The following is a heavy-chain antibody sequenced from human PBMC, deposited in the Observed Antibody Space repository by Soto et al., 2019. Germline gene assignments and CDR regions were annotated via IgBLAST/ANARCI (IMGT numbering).Heavy chain of an antibody. CDR2: IGTDGNT. J-gene: IGHJ4*01. V-gene: IGHV3-23*01. D-gene: IGHD2-2*01. CDR3: VRKYPGTRPFDY. CDR1: GFTFNSYA. Sequence: PGGSLRLSCAASGFTFNSYAMNWVRQAPGKGLAWVSAIGTDGNTYYANSVKARFTISRDNSRTTLYLQMNSLRVEDTGLYYCVRKYPGTRPFDYWGQGTLVTVSS.